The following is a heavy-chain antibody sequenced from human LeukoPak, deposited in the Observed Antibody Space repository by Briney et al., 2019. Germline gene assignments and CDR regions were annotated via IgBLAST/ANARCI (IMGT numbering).Heavy chain of an antibody. Sequence: GGSLRLSCGASGFTFSNYWMHWVRQAPGKGLVWVSRINTDGSSTSYADSVKGRFTISRDNAKNTLYLQMNSLRVEDTAMYYCARHGYSFGLDYWGQGTLVTVSS. CDR2: INTDGSST. D-gene: IGHD5-18*01. CDR3: ARHGYSFGLDY. J-gene: IGHJ4*02. V-gene: IGHV3-74*01. CDR1: GFTFSNYW.